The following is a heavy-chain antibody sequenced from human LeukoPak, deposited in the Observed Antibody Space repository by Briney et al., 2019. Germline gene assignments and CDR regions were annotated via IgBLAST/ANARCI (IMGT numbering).Heavy chain of an antibody. CDR3: VRQEGNFYDYAMDV. CDR2: IKQDGSVR. J-gene: IGHJ6*02. Sequence: GGSLRLSCAGSGITLSSYWMSWVRQAPGKGLEWAANIKQDGSVRNYVASVKGRFSISRDSAENSLFLEMHSLRAEDTAVYYCVRQEGNFYDYAMDVWGQGTTVTVSS. V-gene: IGHV3-7*05. CDR1: GITLSSYW.